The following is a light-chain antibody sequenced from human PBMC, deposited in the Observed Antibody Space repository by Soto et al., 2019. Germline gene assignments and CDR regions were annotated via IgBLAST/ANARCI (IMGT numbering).Light chain of an antibody. J-gene: IGLJ2*01. CDR3: SSYTSSSTLV. V-gene: IGLV2-14*01. CDR2: DVS. Sequence: QSVLTQPASVSGSPGQSITISCTGTSSDVGGYNDVSWYQQHPGKAPKLMIYDVSNRPSGVSNRFSGSKSGNTASLTISGLQAEYEADYYCSSYTSSSTLVFGGGTKLTVL. CDR1: SSDVGGYND.